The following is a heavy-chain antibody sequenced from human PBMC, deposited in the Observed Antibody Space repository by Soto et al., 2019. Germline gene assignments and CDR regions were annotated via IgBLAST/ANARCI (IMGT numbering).Heavy chain of an antibody. CDR2: VSGTGGST. Sequence: EVQLLESGGGLVQPGGSLRLSCAASGFTFGSYAMSWVRQAPGRGLGWVSSVSGTGGSTYYADSVKGRFAISRDNSKNTLYLQMNSLRAEDTGGYYCANGGAGLSDFDYWGQGTHVTVSS. V-gene: IGHV3-23*01. CDR3: ANGGAGLSDFDY. J-gene: IGHJ4*02. CDR1: GFTFGSYA. D-gene: IGHD1-26*01.